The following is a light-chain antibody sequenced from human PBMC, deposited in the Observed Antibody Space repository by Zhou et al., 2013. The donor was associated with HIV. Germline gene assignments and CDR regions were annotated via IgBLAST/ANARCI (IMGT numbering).Light chain of an antibody. CDR1: QSISSY. CDR3: QQSSSTLFT. Sequence: DIQMTQSPSSLSASVGDRVTITCRASQSISSYLNWYQQKLGKAPKLLIYAASTLQSGVPSRFSGSGSGTDFTLTINSLQPEDFATYYCQQSSSTLFTFGPGTKVDIK. J-gene: IGKJ3*01. CDR2: AAS. V-gene: IGKV1-39*01.